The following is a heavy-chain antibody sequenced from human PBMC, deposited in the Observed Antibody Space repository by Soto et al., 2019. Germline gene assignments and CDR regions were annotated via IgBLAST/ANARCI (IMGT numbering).Heavy chain of an antibody. D-gene: IGHD2-15*01. Sequence: SETLSLTCAVSGGSISSINWWSWVRQPPGKGLEWIGEIHHSAGTHYNPSLESRVTISVDKSKNQFSLKVTSVTAADTAVYYCARHGGNFFDFWGQGTLVTVSS. J-gene: IGHJ4*02. CDR1: GGSISSINW. CDR2: IHHSAGT. CDR3: ARHGGNFFDF. V-gene: IGHV4-4*02.